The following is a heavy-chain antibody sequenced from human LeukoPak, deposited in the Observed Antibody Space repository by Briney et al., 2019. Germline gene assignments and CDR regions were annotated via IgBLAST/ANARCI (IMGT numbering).Heavy chain of an antibody. Sequence: PGGSLRLSCAASGFTFSDYYMTWIRQAPGKGLEWVSYISSSSTHSSYADSVKGRFTISRDNTKNSVYLQMNSLRAEDTAVYYCARKQQLEDGFDIWGQGTMVTVSS. CDR2: ISSSSTHS. J-gene: IGHJ3*02. V-gene: IGHV3-11*06. CDR3: ARKQQLEDGFDI. CDR1: GFTFSDYY. D-gene: IGHD1-1*01.